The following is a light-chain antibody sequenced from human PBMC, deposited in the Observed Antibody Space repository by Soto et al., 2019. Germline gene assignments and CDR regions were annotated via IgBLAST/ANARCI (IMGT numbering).Light chain of an antibody. CDR1: QTVRNNY. V-gene: IGKV3-20*01. CDR3: QQFSSYPLT. J-gene: IGKJ5*01. CDR2: DAS. Sequence: EFVWTQSPGTLSLSPCERATLSCRASQTVRNNYLAWYQQKPGQAPRLLIYDASSRATGIPDRFSGGGSGTDFTLTISRLEPEDFAVYYCQQFSSYPLTFGGGTRLEIK.